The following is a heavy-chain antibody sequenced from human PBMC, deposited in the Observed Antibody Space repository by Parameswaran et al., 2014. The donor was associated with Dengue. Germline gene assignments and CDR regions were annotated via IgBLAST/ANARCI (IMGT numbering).Heavy chain of an antibody. J-gene: IGHJ3*02. Sequence: VRQAPGKGLEWVAVIWYDGSNKYYADSVKGRFTISRDNSKNTLYLQMNSLRAEDTAVYYCARPLRYFDWSNDAFDIWGQGTMVTVSS. D-gene: IGHD3-9*01. CDR3: ARPLRYFDWSNDAFDI. CDR2: IWYDGSNK. V-gene: IGHV3-33*01.